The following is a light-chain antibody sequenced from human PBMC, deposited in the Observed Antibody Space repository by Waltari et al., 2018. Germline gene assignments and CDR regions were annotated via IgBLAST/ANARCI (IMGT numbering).Light chain of an antibody. Sequence: QSALTQPASVSGSPGQSFTISCPGTSSDVGGYPYVPWDQLYQGKAPKLMIYEVSNRPSGVSNRFSGSKSGNTASLTISGLQAEDEADYYCTSYTSTSTPVVFGGGTKLTVL. J-gene: IGLJ2*01. CDR2: EVS. V-gene: IGLV2-14*01. CDR1: SSDVGGYPY. CDR3: TSYTSTSTPVV.